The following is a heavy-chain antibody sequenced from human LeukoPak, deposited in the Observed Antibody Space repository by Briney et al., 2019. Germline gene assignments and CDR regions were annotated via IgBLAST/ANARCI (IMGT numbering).Heavy chain of an antibody. CDR3: AKDTHDSSGYPYYFDY. V-gene: IGHV3-7*03. CDR1: GFTFSSYW. CDR2: IKQDGSEK. J-gene: IGHJ4*02. D-gene: IGHD3-22*01. Sequence: GGSLRLSCAASGFTFSSYWMSWVRQAPGKGLEWVANIKQDGSEKYYVDSVKGRFTISRDNAKNSLYLQMNSLRAEDMALYYCAKDTHDSSGYPYYFDYWGQGTLVTVSS.